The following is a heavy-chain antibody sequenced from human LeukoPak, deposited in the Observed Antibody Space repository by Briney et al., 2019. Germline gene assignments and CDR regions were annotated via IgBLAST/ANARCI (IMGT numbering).Heavy chain of an antibody. CDR3: ARGPTLGRSWYSSSWYLIPLQYYYYGMDV. D-gene: IGHD6-13*01. V-gene: IGHV4-59*01. CDR1: GGSISSYY. CDR2: IYYNGST. Sequence: SETLSLTCTVSGGSISSYYWSWIRQPPGKGLEWIGYIYYNGSTNYNPSLKSRVTISVDTSKNQSSLKLSSVTAADTAVYYCARGPTLGRSWYSSSWYLIPLQYYYYGMDVWGQGTTVTVSS. J-gene: IGHJ6*02.